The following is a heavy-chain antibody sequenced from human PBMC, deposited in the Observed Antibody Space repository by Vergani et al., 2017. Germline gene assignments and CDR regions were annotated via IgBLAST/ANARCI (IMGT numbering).Heavy chain of an antibody. V-gene: IGHV1-18*04. CDR1: GYTFTSYG. Sequence: QVQLVQSGAEVQKPGASVKVSCKASGYTFTSYGISWVRQAPGQGLEWMGWISAYTGNTNDAQKLQGRVTMTTDTSTSTAYMELRSLRSDDTAVYYCARGRRDSSGYYYDYYYYYMDVWGKGTTVTVSS. CDR2: ISAYTGNT. J-gene: IGHJ6*03. CDR3: ARGRRDSSGYYYDYYYYYMDV. D-gene: IGHD3-22*01.